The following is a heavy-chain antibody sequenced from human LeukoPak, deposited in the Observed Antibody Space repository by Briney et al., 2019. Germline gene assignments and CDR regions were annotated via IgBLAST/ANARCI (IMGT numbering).Heavy chain of an antibody. V-gene: IGHV1-2*06. D-gene: IGHD2-2*01. J-gene: IGHJ4*02. CDR1: GYTFTHHG. Sequence: ASVRVSCKASGYTFTHHGISWVRQAPGQGLEWMGRINPNSGDTNYAQKFQGRVTMTRDTSISTAYMELSRLRSDDTAVYYCARDYCSSTSCLFDYWGQGTLVTVSS. CDR3: ARDYCSSTSCLFDY. CDR2: INPNSGDT.